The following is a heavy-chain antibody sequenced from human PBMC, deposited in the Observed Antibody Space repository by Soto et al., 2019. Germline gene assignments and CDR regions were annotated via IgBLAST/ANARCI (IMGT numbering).Heavy chain of an antibody. Sequence: GSLRLSCAASVFTFNTYVMNWVLQAPGKGLEWVSTISYSADKTHYADSVKGRFTISRDNSRDTLFLQMNSLRADDAAVYYCARRARTATTNWGAFDVWGQGTMVTVSS. V-gene: IGHV3-23*01. J-gene: IGHJ3*01. CDR3: ARRARTATTNWGAFDV. CDR1: VFTFNTYV. D-gene: IGHD1-7*01. CDR2: ISYSADKT.